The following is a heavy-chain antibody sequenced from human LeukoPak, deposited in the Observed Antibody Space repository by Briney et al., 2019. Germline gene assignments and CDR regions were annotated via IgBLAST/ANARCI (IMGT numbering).Heavy chain of an antibody. D-gene: IGHD3-10*01. CDR2: IGTAGDT. CDR3: ATDSYVSGSYYRLFY. Sequence: GGSLRLSCAASGFTFSSYDMRWVRQATGKGLEWVSAIGTAGDTYYPGSVKGRFTISRDNAKNTLYLQMNNLRAEDTAIYYCATDSYVSGSYYRLFYWGQGTLVTVSS. J-gene: IGHJ4*02. V-gene: IGHV3-13*01. CDR1: GFTFSSYD.